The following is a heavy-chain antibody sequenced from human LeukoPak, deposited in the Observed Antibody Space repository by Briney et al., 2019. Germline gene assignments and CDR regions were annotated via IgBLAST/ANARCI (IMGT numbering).Heavy chain of an antibody. CDR1: GFTFSSYW. CDR3: ATYRQVLLPFES. Sequence: GGSLRLSCAASGFTFSSYWMNWVRQAPGKGLEWVANIKPDGRETYYMDSVKGRFTISRDNAKSSLFLQMNSLRAEDTAIYYCATYRQVLLPFESWGQGTLVTVSS. J-gene: IGHJ4*02. D-gene: IGHD2-8*02. V-gene: IGHV3-7*03. CDR2: IKPDGRET.